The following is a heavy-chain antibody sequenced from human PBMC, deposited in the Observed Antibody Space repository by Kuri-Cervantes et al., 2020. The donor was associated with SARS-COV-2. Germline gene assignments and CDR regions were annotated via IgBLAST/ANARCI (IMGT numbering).Heavy chain of an antibody. CDR1: GFSLTNYA. Sequence: GGSLRLSCGASGFSLTNYAIHWVRQAPGKGLEWVSVIWYDGKNEYYAGSVKGRFNISRDTSKNTVSLHMNSLRAEDTATYYCATGAANSYMDVWGRGTTVTVSS. J-gene: IGHJ6*03. D-gene: IGHD3-10*01. V-gene: IGHV3-33*08. CDR3: ATGAANSYMDV. CDR2: IWYDGKNE.